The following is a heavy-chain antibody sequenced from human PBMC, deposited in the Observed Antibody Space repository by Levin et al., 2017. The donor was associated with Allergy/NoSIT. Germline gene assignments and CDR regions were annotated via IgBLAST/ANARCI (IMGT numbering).Heavy chain of an antibody. CDR2: ISAYNGNT. D-gene: IGHD3-22*01. V-gene: IGHV1-18*01. J-gene: IGHJ4*02. CDR3: ARADYYDSSGYLV. CDR1: GYTFTSYG. Sequence: GESLKISCKASGYTFTSYGISWVRQAPGQGLEWLGWISAYNGNTNYAQKLQGRVTMTTDTSTSTAYMELRSLRSDDTAVYYCARADYYDSSGYLVWGQGTLVTVSS.